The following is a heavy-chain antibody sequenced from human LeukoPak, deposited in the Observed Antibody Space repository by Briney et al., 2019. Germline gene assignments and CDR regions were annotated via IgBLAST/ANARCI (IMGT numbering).Heavy chain of an antibody. J-gene: IGHJ3*02. CDR2: INPNSGGT. V-gene: IGHV1-2*02. CDR3: ARGGRAYYYDSSGTRDAFDI. CDR1: GGTFTGYY. D-gene: IGHD3-22*01. Sequence: ASVKVSCKASGGTFTGYYMHWVRQAPGQGLEWMGWINPNSGGTNYAQKFQGRVTMTRDTSISTAYMELSRLRSDDTAVYYCARGGRAYYYDSSGTRDAFDIWGQGTMVTVSS.